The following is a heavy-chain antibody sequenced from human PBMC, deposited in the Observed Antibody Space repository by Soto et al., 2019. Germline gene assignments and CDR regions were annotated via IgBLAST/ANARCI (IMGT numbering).Heavy chain of an antibody. J-gene: IGHJ4*02. CDR3: ARASVLTYFDY. V-gene: IGHV1-3*01. CDR2: INGGKGNT. Sequence: ASVKVSCKASGYTFTSYARHWVRRAPGQRLEWMGWINGGKGNTKYSQKFQGRVTITRDTSASTAYMELSSLRYANTAVYYCARASVLTYFDYWRQGTLVTVSS. CDR1: GYTFTSYA. D-gene: IGHD2-8*01.